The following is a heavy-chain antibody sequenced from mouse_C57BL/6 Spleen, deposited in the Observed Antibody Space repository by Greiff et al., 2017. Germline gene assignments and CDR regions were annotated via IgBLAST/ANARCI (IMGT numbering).Heavy chain of an antibody. J-gene: IGHJ1*03. Sequence: QVQLQQPGAELVKPGASVKLSCKASGYTFTSYWMPWVKQRPGHGLEWIGMIHPDSGSTNYNEKLKSKATLTLDKSSSTAYVQLSRLTSEDAAGYDCARWAIYYYGSSYGYLDVWGTGTTVTVSS. D-gene: IGHD1-1*01. V-gene: IGHV1-64*01. CDR2: IHPDSGST. CDR1: GYTFTSYW. CDR3: ARWAIYYYGSSYGYLDV.